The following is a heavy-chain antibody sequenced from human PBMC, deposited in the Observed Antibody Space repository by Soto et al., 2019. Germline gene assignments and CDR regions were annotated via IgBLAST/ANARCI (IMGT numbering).Heavy chain of an antibody. Sequence: LSYTASGFTLGDYAMSWGRQAPGKGQEWVGFIRSKAYCGTTEYAASVKGRFTISRDDSKSIAYLQLNWLLSVDTGGTYGTHGTRRVDGNW. D-gene: IGHD1-1*01. J-gene: IGHJ5*01. V-gene: IGHV3-49*04. CDR1: GFTLGDYA. CDR2: IRSKAYCGTT. CDR3: THGTRRVDGNW.